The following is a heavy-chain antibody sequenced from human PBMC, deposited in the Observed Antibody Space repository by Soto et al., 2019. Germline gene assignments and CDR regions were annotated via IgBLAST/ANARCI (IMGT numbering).Heavy chain of an antibody. Sequence: QVQLVQSGGEVKKPGASVKVSCKASGYTFSSYGISWVRQAPGQGLEWLGWISAYDGNTKYAQILQGRVFMTTDTSTTTSYMGLRSLKSDDTAVYYCARGGYYDCSGSRNYYYYGMNVWGQGTSVTVSS. CDR3: ARGGYYDCSGSRNYYYYGMNV. V-gene: IGHV1-18*01. CDR1: GYTFSSYG. J-gene: IGHJ6*02. CDR2: ISAYDGNT. D-gene: IGHD3-22*01.